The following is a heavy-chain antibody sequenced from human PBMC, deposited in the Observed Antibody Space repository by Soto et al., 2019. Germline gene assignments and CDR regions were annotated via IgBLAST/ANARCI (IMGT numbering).Heavy chain of an antibody. CDR1: GFTFSSYG. D-gene: IGHD6-6*01. Sequence: GGSLRLSCAASGFTFSSYGMHWVRQAPGKGLEWVAVISYDGSNKYYADSVKGRFTISRDNPKNTLYLQMNSLRAEDTAVYYCAKVGFEQLVHYFYYMDVWGKGTTVTVSS. CDR2: ISYDGSNK. V-gene: IGHV3-30*18. CDR3: AKVGFEQLVHYFYYMDV. J-gene: IGHJ6*03.